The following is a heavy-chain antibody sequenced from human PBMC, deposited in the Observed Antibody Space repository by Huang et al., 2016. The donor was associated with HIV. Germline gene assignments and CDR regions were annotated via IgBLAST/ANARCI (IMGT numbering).Heavy chain of an antibody. Sequence: EVQLLESGGGLVQPGGSLRLSCAASGLTFDNSAMTWVRQAPGKGLEWVSVISASGDTTYYADVVKGRFTISRDNSKKTLYLQMNSLRAEDTAVYYCAKAPGWYFIFDNWGQGTLVTVSS. D-gene: IGHD6-19*01. CDR1: GLTFDNSA. V-gene: IGHV3-23*01. J-gene: IGHJ4*02. CDR3: AKAPGWYFIFDN. CDR2: ISASGDTT.